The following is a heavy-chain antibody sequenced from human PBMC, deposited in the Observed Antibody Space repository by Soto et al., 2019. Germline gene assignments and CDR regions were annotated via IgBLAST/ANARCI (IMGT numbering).Heavy chain of an antibody. Sequence: QITLKESGPTLVKPTQTLTLTCTFSWFSLSTSGVCVGWIRQPPGKALEWLALDYWDDDKHYSPSLKSRLTITKDTSKNQVVLTMTHMDTVDTATDSCAHREMVRGVTLDYWGQGTLVTVSS. CDR3: AHREMVRGVTLDY. D-gene: IGHD3-10*01. CDR1: WFSLSTSGVC. V-gene: IGHV2-5*02. CDR2: DYWDDDK. J-gene: IGHJ4*02.